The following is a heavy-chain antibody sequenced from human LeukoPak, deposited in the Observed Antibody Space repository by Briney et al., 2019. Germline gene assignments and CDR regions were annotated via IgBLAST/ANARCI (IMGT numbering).Heavy chain of an antibody. CDR2: IIPIFGTA. CDR3: AREGPYCSSTSCYPYYYYGMDV. Sequence: SVKVSCKASGGTFSSYAISWVRQAPGQGLKWMGGIIPIFGTANYAQKFQGSVTITADESTSTAYVELSSLRSEDTAVYYCAREGPYCSSTSCYPYYYYGMDVWGQGTTVTVSS. V-gene: IGHV1-69*13. CDR1: GGTFSSYA. D-gene: IGHD2-2*01. J-gene: IGHJ6*02.